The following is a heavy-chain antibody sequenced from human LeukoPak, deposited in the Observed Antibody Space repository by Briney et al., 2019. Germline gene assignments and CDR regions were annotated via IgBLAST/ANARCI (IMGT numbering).Heavy chain of an antibody. CDR1: GFSFSDYY. CDR3: ARVYYGSGSPRHFDY. V-gene: IGHV3-11*01. J-gene: IGHJ4*02. CDR2: ISSRGTTI. Sequence: GGSLRLSCAASGFSFSDYYVSWIRQAPEKGLGCVSYISSRGTTIYYADSVKGRFTISRDNAKNSLYLQMSSLRAEDTAVYYCARVYYGSGSPRHFDYWGQGTLVTVSS. D-gene: IGHD3-10*01.